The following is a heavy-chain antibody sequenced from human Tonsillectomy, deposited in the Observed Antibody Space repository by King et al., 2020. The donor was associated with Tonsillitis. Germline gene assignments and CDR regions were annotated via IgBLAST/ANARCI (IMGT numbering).Heavy chain of an antibody. V-gene: IGHV1-2*02. CDR1: GYTFTDYY. Sequence: VQLVQSGAEVKKPGASVKVSCKASGYTFTDYYIHWVRQAPGQRLEWMGWINANSGGTKYAQKFQGRVTLTRDTSISTAYMELNRLKSDDTAVYYCARVRYSSAWFPIDYWGQGTLVTVSS. CDR2: INANSGGT. D-gene: IGHD6-19*01. J-gene: IGHJ4*02. CDR3: ARVRYSSAWFPIDY.